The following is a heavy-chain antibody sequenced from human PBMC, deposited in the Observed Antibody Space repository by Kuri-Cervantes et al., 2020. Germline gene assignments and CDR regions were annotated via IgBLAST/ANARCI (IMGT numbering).Heavy chain of an antibody. J-gene: IGHJ6*02. CDR1: GCIFDDYT. CDR3: ARDYLLRYFDWSLNGMDV. Sequence: GEALKISCAASGCIFDDYTMHWVRQAPGKGLEWVSLISWDGGSTYYAASVKGRFTIARDNSKNTLYLQMNSLRAEDTAVYYCARDYLLRYFDWSLNGMDVWGQGTTFTVSS. CDR2: ISWDGGST. V-gene: IGHV3-43*01. D-gene: IGHD3-9*01.